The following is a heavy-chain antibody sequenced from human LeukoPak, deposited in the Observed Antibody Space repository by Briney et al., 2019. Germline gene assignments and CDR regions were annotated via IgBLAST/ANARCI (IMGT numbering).Heavy chain of an antibody. Sequence: GGSLRLSCAASGFTFSSYAMHWVRQAPGKGLEWVAVISYDGSNKYYADSVKGRFTISRDNSKNTLYLQMNSLRAEDTAVYYCAKDHYDFWSGYYTPFDYWGQGTLVTVSS. CDR2: ISYDGSNK. CDR3: AKDHYDFWSGYYTPFDY. CDR1: GFTFSSYA. D-gene: IGHD3-3*01. J-gene: IGHJ4*02. V-gene: IGHV3-30-3*01.